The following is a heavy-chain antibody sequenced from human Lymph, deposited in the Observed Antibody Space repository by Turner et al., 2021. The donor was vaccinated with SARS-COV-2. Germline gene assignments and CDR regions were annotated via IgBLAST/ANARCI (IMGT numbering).Heavy chain of an antibody. CDR1: GFTFSTYS. CDR3: ARDIPTTADYFDY. V-gene: IGHV3-21*01. J-gene: IGHJ4*02. D-gene: IGHD4-17*01. Sequence: EVQLVESGGGLVKPGGSLRLSCAASGFTFSTYSMNWVRQAPGKGLECISSISSSSSYIYYAYSVKGRFTISRDDAKNSLYLQMNSLRAEDTAVYYCARDIPTTADYFDYWGQGTLVTVSS. CDR2: ISSSSSYI.